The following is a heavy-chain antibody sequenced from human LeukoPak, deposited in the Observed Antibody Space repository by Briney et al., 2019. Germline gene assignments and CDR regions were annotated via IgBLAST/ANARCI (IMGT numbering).Heavy chain of an antibody. CDR1: GITLRSYA. CDR3: AKLLRGVVVPYFDY. J-gene: IGHJ4*02. CDR2: ISGSGDRT. V-gene: IGHV3-23*01. Sequence: PGGSLGLSCAASGITLRSYAMSWVRQAPGKGLEWVSAISGSGDRTCHADSVKGRFTVSRDTSKNTLFLQMNSLRAEDTAVYYCAKLLRGVVVPYFDYWGQGTLVTVSS. D-gene: IGHD3-10*01.